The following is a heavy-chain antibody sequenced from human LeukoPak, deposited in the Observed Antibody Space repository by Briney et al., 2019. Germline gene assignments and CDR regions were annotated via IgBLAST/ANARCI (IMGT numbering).Heavy chain of an antibody. V-gene: IGHV1-69*13. D-gene: IGHD4/OR15-4a*01. CDR2: IIPIFGTA. CDR1: GGTFSSYA. J-gene: IGHJ4*02. Sequence: SVKVSCKASGGTFSSYAISWVRQAPGQGLEWMGGIIPIFGTANYAQKFQGRVTITADESTSTAYMELSSLRSEDTAVCYCAGGKLGCSYCFDYWGQGTLVTVSS. CDR3: AGGKLGCSYCFDY.